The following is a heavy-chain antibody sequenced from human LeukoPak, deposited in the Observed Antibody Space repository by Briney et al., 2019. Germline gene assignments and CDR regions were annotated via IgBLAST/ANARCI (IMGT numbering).Heavy chain of an antibody. CDR1: GGSISSYY. CDR3: ARGPYGSGSYGA. Sequence: SETLSLTCTVSGGSISSYYWSWIRQPPGKGLEWIGYIYYSGSTNYNPSLKSRVTISVDTSKNQFSLKLSSVTAADTAVYYCARGPYGSGSYGAWGQGTLVTVSS. CDR2: IYYSGST. V-gene: IGHV4-59*01. J-gene: IGHJ4*02. D-gene: IGHD3-10*01.